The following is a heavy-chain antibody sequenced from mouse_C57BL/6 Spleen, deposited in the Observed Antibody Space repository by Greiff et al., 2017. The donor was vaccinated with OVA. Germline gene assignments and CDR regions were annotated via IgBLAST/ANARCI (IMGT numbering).Heavy chain of an antibody. D-gene: IGHD1-1*02. V-gene: IGHV5-16*01. Sequence: EVKLMESEGGLVQPGSSMKLSCTASGFTFSDYYMAWVRQVPEKGLEWVANINYDGSSTYYLDSLKSRFIISRDNAKNILYLQMSSLKSEDTATYYCARFGTRGYFDVWGTGTTVTVSS. J-gene: IGHJ1*03. CDR2: INYDGSST. CDR3: ARFGTRGYFDV. CDR1: GFTFSDYY.